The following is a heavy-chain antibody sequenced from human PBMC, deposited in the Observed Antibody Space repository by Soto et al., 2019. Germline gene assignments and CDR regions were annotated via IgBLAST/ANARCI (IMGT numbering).Heavy chain of an antibody. D-gene: IGHD6-19*01. CDR2: VSHDGRNT. CDR1: GFTFSDYA. V-gene: IGHV3-30*18. Sequence: VQLVESGGGVVQPGRSLRLSCAASGFTFSDYAMHWVLQAPGKGLEWVAVVSHDGRNTHYADSVKGRFTISRDSYKNTVSLEMTSLRAEDTAVYYCAKGGRQWLVTSDFNYWGQGALVTVSS. CDR3: AKGGRQWLVTSDFNY. J-gene: IGHJ4*02.